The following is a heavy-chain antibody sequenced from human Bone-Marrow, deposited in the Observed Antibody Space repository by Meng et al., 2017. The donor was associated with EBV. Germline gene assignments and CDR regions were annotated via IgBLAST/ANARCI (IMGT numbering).Heavy chain of an antibody. CDR3: ARRSPTGTFDY. V-gene: IGHV4-34*01. CDR2: INHSGST. D-gene: IGHD1/OR15-1a*01. Sequence: QVQLKQWGAGLLKPSETLSLTGAVYGGSFSGYYWSWIRQPPGKGLEWIGEINHSGSTNYNPSLKSRVTISVDTSKNQFSLKLSSVTAADTAVYYCARRSPTGTFDYWGQGTLVTVSS. CDR1: GGSFSGYY. J-gene: IGHJ4*02.